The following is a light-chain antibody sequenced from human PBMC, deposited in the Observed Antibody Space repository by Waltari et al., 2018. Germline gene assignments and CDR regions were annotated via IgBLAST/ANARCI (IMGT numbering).Light chain of an antibody. Sequence: EIVLTQSPATLSLSPGDTATLSCRASQSVGSYLAWYQQKPGQPPRLLIYDASNRATGVPARFCGSGSGTEFTLTISSLEAEDFAVYYCQQRSNWTPHTFGQGARLEIK. CDR2: DAS. V-gene: IGKV3-11*01. CDR3: QQRSNWTPHT. CDR1: QSVGSY. J-gene: IGKJ2*01.